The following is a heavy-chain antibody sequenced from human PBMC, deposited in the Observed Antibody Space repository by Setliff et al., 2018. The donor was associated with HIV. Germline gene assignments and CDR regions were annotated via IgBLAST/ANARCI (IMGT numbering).Heavy chain of an antibody. CDR2: IYYSGGT. CDR1: GDSIGSSSYY. V-gene: IGHV4-39*07. CDR3: ARVPTNPDFYYYMDV. Sequence: SETLSLTCTVSGDSIGSSSYYWAWIRQPPGKGLEWIGYIYYSGGTYYNPSLKSRVTISVDTSKNQFSLKLSSVTAADTAVYYCARVPTNPDFYYYMDVWGKGTTVTVSS. J-gene: IGHJ6*03.